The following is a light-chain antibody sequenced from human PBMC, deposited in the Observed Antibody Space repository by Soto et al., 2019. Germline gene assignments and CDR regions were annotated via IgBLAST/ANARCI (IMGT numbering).Light chain of an antibody. CDR2: DVS. CDR1: INDVGADKY. CDR3: SSVTTSSTWV. Sequence: QSVLTQPASVSGSPGQSITISCTGTINDVGADKYVSWYQQHPGKVPQLMIYDVSIRPSGASNRFSGSKSGNTASLTISGLQAEDEADYYCSSVTTSSTWVFGGGTKLTVL. V-gene: IGLV2-14*03. J-gene: IGLJ3*02.